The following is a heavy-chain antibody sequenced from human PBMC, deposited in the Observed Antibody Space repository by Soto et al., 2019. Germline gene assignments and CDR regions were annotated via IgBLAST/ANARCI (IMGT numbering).Heavy chain of an antibody. J-gene: IGHJ4*02. CDR2: INTDESST. CDR3: ARRGPVTGLAY. Sequence: EVQLVESGGGLVQPGGSLRLSCAASGFTFSSYWMHWVRQAPGKGLVWVSRINTDESSTTYADSVKGRFTISRDNAKNTLYLQMNSLRPEDTAVYYCARRGPVTGLAYWGQGTLVTVSS. CDR1: GFTFSSYW. V-gene: IGHV3-74*01. D-gene: IGHD1-20*01.